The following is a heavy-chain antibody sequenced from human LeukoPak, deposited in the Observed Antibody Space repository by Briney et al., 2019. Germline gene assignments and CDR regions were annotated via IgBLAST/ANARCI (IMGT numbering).Heavy chain of an antibody. CDR2: TSSSSSYI. CDR1: GFTFSSYS. Sequence: GGSLRLSCAAPGFTFSSYSMNWVRQAPGKGLEWVSSTSSSSSYIYYADSVKGRFTISRDNAKNSLYLQMNSLRAEDTAVYYCARDKMGAFDIWGQGTMVTVSS. D-gene: IGHD5-24*01. V-gene: IGHV3-21*01. J-gene: IGHJ3*02. CDR3: ARDKMGAFDI.